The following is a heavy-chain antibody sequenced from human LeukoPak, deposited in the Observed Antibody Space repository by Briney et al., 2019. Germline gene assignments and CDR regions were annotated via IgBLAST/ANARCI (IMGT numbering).Heavy chain of an antibody. D-gene: IGHD6-19*01. Sequence: SETLSLTCAVYGGSFNGYYWSWIRQPPGKGLEWIGEINHSGSTNYNPSLKSRVTISVDTSKNQFSLKLSSVTAADTAVYYCARGRPGIAVAGPKSLFDYWGQGTLVTVSS. J-gene: IGHJ4*02. CDR1: GGSFNGYY. CDR3: ARGRPGIAVAGPKSLFDY. CDR2: INHSGST. V-gene: IGHV4-34*01.